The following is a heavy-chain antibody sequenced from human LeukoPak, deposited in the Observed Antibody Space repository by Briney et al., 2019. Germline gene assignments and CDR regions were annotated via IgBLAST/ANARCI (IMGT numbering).Heavy chain of an antibody. CDR1: GFTFSSYG. CDR2: ISYDGSNK. J-gene: IGHJ4*02. CDR3: ARDSGFSGTQRGEY. Sequence: PGGSLRLSCAASGFTFSSYGMSWVRQAPGKGLEWVAVISYDGSNKYYADSVKGRFTLSRDNSKNTLYLQMNSLRAEDTAVYYCARDSGFSGTQRGEYWGQGTLVTVSS. V-gene: IGHV3-30*03. D-gene: IGHD3/OR15-3a*01.